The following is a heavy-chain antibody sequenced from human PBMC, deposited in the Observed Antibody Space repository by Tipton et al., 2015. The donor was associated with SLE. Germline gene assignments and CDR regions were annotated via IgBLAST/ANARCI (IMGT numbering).Heavy chain of an antibody. Sequence: TLSLTCSVSDDSIRDYYFSWIRQPPGKELEWIGYISYSGSTIYNPSLESRVTISLDTSKNHLSLKLRSVTAADTAIYYCARQLGWGDPFAFDHWGQGTLVTVSS. V-gene: IGHV4-59*08. J-gene: IGHJ4*02. D-gene: IGHD2-21*02. CDR1: DDSIRDYY. CDR3: ARQLGWGDPFAFDH. CDR2: ISYSGST.